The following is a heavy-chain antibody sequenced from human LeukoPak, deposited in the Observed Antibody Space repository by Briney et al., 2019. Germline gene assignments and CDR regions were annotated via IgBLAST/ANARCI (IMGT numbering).Heavy chain of an antibody. CDR3: ARANGWYYYMDV. Sequence: GASVKVSCMASGYTFTGYYMHWVRQAAGQGLEWMGWINPNSGGTNYAQTFQGRVTMTRDTSISTAYMELSRLRSDDTAVYYCARANGWYYYMDVWGKGTTVTISS. V-gene: IGHV1-2*02. J-gene: IGHJ6*03. CDR2: INPNSGGT. CDR1: GYTFTGYY. D-gene: IGHD2-8*01.